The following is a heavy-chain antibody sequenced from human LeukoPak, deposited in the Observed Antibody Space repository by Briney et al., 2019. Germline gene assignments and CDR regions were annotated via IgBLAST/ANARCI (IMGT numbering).Heavy chain of an antibody. CDR2: IIPILGIA. Sequence: SVKVSCKASGGTFSSYTISWVRQAPGQGLVWMGRIIPILGIANYAQKLQGRVTITADKSTSTAYMELSSLRSEDTAVYYCARDPSDSSSWIKGYFQHWGQGTLVTVSS. J-gene: IGHJ1*01. CDR3: ARDPSDSSSWIKGYFQH. D-gene: IGHD6-13*01. CDR1: GGTFSSYT. V-gene: IGHV1-69*04.